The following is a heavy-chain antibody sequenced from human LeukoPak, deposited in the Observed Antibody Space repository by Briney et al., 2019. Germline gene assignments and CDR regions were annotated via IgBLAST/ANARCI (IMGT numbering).Heavy chain of an antibody. CDR1: GFTFSSYW. J-gene: IGHJ4*02. CDR3: TRGYSGSYYG. V-gene: IGHV3-74*01. CDR2: ISSDGSST. Sequence: GGSLRLSCAASGFTFSSYWMHWVRQAPGKGLVWVSHISSDGSSTTYADSVKGRFTISRDNAKNTLYLQMNSLRAEDTAVYYCTRGYSGSYYGWGQGTLVTVSS. D-gene: IGHD1-26*01.